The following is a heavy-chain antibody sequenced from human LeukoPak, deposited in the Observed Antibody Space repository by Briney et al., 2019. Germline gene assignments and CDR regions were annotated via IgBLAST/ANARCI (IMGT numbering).Heavy chain of an antibody. Sequence: GGSLRLSCAASGFTFSSYSMNWVRQAPGKGLEWVSSINSSSSYIYYADSVKGRFTISRDNAKNSLYLQMNSLRAEDTAVYYCARIGRAVAGQNWFDPWGQGTLVTVSS. CDR2: INSSSSYI. D-gene: IGHD6-19*01. J-gene: IGHJ5*02. CDR1: GFTFSSYS. V-gene: IGHV3-21*01. CDR3: ARIGRAVAGQNWFDP.